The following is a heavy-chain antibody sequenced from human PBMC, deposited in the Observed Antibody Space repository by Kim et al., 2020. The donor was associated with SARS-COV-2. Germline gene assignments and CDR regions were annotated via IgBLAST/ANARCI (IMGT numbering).Heavy chain of an antibody. D-gene: IGHD4-17*01. CDR1: GYTFTSYY. V-gene: IGHV1-46*01. CDR3: ASLTYGDYIGDAFDI. Sequence: ASVKVSCKASGYTFTSYYMHWVRQAPGQGLEWMGIINPSGGSTSYAQKFQGRVTMTRDTSTSTVYMELSSLRSEDTAVYYCASLTYGDYIGDAFDIWGQGTMVTVSS. CDR2: INPSGGST. J-gene: IGHJ3*02.